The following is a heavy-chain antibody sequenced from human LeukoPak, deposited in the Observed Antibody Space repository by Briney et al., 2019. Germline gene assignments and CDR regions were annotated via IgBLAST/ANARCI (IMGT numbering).Heavy chain of an antibody. V-gene: IGHV3-72*01. J-gene: IGHJ3*02. D-gene: IGHD2/OR15-2a*01. CDR1: GFTFSDYI. Sequence: GGSLRLSCAASGFTFSDYILDWVRQAPGKGLEWVGRIRRGTNNYTTEYAASVKGRFVISRDDSKNSLYLHMNSLKTEDTAVYHCTRDGGDSTKTAFDMWGQGTMVTVSS. CDR2: IRRGTNNYTT. CDR3: TRDGGDSTKTAFDM.